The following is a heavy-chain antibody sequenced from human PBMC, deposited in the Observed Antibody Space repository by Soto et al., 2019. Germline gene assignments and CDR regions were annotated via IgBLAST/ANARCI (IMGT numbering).Heavy chain of an antibody. CDR2: INPNSGGT. CDR3: ARGGLVGENYYYYYGMDV. D-gene: IGHD3-16*01. Sequence: GASVKVSCKASGYTFTGYYMHWVRQAPGQGLEWMGWINPNSGGTNYAQKFQGWVTMTRDTSISTAYMELSRLRSDDTAVYYCARGGLVGENYYYYYGMDVWGQGITVTVSS. J-gene: IGHJ6*02. V-gene: IGHV1-2*04. CDR1: GYTFTGYY.